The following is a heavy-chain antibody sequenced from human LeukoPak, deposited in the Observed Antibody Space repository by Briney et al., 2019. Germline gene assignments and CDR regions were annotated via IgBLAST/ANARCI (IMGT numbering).Heavy chain of an antibody. CDR1: GGSVTSTNW. J-gene: IGHJ4*02. CDR3: AREGGFYRPLDY. D-gene: IGHD3-3*01. V-gene: IGHV4-4*02. Sequence: RTSETLSLTCDVSGGSVTSTNWWTWVRQPPGKGLEWIGEVHLDGRTNYNPSLKSRLIMSEDLPENHISLKLTSVTAADTAVYYCAREGGFYRPLDYSGQGTLVTVSS. CDR2: VHLDGRT.